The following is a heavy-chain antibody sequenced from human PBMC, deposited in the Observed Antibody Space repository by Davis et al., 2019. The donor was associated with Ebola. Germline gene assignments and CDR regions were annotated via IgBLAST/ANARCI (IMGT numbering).Heavy chain of an antibody. CDR3: VTTSRHLDV. CDR2: IRTGVTIDI. CDR1: GFTFSSYD. V-gene: IGHV3-48*03. Sequence: PGGSLRLSCTTSGFTFSSYDMNWVRQAPGKGLEWISFIRTGVTIDIYYADSVKGRFTASRDNAQNSLYLQMNSLRVEDTGVYYCVTTSRHLDVWGQGTLVTVSS. J-gene: IGHJ3*01.